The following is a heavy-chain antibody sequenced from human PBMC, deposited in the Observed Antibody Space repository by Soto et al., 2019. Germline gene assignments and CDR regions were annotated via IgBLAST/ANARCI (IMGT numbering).Heavy chain of an antibody. D-gene: IGHD2-15*01. CDR3: GRLQNFINWCFDS. CDR1: GFIFSNYA. J-gene: IGHJ4*02. CDR2: ISGSAANI. V-gene: IGHV3-23*01. Sequence: PGGSLRLSCAASGFIFSNYAMSWVRQAPGKGLEWVSGISGSAANIYYADSVRGRFTISRDNSKNTLYLKLTSVTAADTAVYYCGRLQNFINWCFDSWGQGALVTVSS.